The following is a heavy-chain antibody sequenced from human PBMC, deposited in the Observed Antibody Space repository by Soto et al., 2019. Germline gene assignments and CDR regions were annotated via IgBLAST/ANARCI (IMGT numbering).Heavy chain of an antibody. Sequence: PGGSLRLSCADSGFSFSSYSMNWVRQAPGKGMEWVSSISSSASHINYADSVKGRFTISRDNAKKSLYLQMNSLRAEDTAVYYCARGYTGYCSGGTCYWFDPWGQGTLVTVSS. CDR2: ISSSASHI. V-gene: IGHV3-21*01. J-gene: IGHJ5*02. CDR3: ARGYTGYCSGGTCYWFDP. D-gene: IGHD2-15*01. CDR1: GFSFSSYS.